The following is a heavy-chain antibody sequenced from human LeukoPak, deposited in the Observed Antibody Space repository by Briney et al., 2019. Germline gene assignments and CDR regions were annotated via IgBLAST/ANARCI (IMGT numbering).Heavy chain of an antibody. V-gene: IGHV5-51*01. CDR1: GYSFTSYW. CDR2: IYPGDSDT. D-gene: IGHD3-9*01. J-gene: IGHJ4*02. Sequence: GESLKISCKGSGYSFTSYWIGWVRQMPGKGLEWMGIIYPGDSDTRYSPSFQGQVTISADKSISTAYLQWSSLKASDTAMYYCARSSRDDYYDILTGYQNPPGYWGQGTLVTVSS. CDR3: ARSSRDDYYDILTGYQNPPGY.